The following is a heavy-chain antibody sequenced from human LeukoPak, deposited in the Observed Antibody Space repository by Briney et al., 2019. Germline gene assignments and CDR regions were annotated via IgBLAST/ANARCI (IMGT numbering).Heavy chain of an antibody. CDR1: GFTFSSYG. D-gene: IGHD3-10*01. J-gene: IGHJ4*02. Sequence: GRSLRLSCAASGFTFSSYGMHWVRQAPGKGLEGVAFIRYDGSNKYYADSVKGRFTISRDNSKNTLNLQMNSLRAEDTAVYYCAKGSWFGEFQFFDYWGQGTLVTVSS. CDR3: AKGSWFGEFQFFDY. CDR2: IRYDGSNK. V-gene: IGHV3-30*02.